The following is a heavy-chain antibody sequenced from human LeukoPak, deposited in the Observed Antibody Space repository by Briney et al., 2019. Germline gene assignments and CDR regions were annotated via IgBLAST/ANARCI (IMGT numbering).Heavy chain of an antibody. D-gene: IGHD3-10*01. J-gene: IGHJ4*02. CDR2: ISYDGSNK. CDR1: GFTFSSYG. Sequence: QPGGSLRLSCAASGFTFSSYGMHWVRQAPGKGLEWVAVISYDGSNKYYADSVKGRFTISRDNSKNTLYLQMNSLRAEDTAVYYCAKDSYGSGSYYKGDGDYWGQGTLVTVSS. CDR3: AKDSYGSGSYYKGDGDY. V-gene: IGHV3-30*18.